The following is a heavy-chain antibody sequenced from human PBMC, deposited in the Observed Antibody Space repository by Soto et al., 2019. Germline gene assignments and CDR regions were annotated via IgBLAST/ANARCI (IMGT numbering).Heavy chain of an antibody. CDR2: IRSKAYGGTT. CDR1: GFTFGDYA. D-gene: IGHD6-19*01. Sequence: PGGSLRLSCTASGFTFGDYAMSWFRQAPGKGLEWVGFIRSKAYGGTTEYAASVKGRFTISRDDSKSIAYLQMNSLKTEDTAVYYCTRSIAVAADEFGYWGQGTLVTVSS. V-gene: IGHV3-49*03. J-gene: IGHJ4*02. CDR3: TRSIAVAADEFGY.